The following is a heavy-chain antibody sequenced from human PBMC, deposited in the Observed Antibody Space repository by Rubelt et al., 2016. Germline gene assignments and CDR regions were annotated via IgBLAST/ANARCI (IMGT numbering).Heavy chain of an antibody. CDR2: INAGNGNT. CDR3: ASKSGYRYYFDY. J-gene: IGHJ4*02. CDR1: GYTFTSYA. Sequence: QVQLVQSGAEVKKPGASVKVSCKASGYTFTSYAMHWVRQAPGQRLEWMGWINAGNGNTKYSQKFQGKVTITRDTSASTAYMELSSLRSEDTAVYYCASKSGYRYYFDYWGQGTLVTVS. D-gene: IGHD6-25*01. V-gene: IGHV1-3*01.